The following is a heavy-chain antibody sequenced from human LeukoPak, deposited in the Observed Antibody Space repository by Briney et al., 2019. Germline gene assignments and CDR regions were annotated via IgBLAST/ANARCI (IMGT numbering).Heavy chain of an antibody. CDR1: GYTFTNYG. D-gene: IGHD6-13*01. V-gene: IGHV1-18*01. J-gene: IGHJ5*02. Sequence: GASVKVSCKASGYTFTNYGISWVRQAPGQGLEWMGWISAYNGNTNYAQKLQGRVTMTTDTSTSTAYMELRSLRSDDTAVYYCARDLSGSSPPNWFDPWGQGTLVTVSS. CDR3: ARDLSGSSPPNWFDP. CDR2: ISAYNGNT.